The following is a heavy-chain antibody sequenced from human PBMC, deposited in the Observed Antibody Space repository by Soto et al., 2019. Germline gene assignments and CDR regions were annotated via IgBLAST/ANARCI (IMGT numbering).Heavy chain of an antibody. V-gene: IGHV3-21*01. D-gene: IGHD3-3*01. Sequence: GGSLRLSCASSGFTFNSYSMNWVRQAPGKGLEWVSSISSSSSYIYYADSVKGRFTISRDNAKNSLYLQMNSLRAEDTAVYYCARDHYPYDFWSGYYSFYYYYGMDVWGQGTTVTVSS. J-gene: IGHJ6*02. CDR1: GFTFNSYS. CDR3: ARDHYPYDFWSGYYSFYYYYGMDV. CDR2: ISSSSSYI.